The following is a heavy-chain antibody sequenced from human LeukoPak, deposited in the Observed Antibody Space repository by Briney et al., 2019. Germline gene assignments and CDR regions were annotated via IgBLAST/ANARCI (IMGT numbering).Heavy chain of an antibody. J-gene: IGHJ2*01. V-gene: IGHV4-59*02. Sequence: SETLSLTCSVSGGSVDINYWSWIRQPPGKGLEWIGYTYYNGRTDYNPSLRSRATVLVDASNNQFSLRLSSVTTADTAVYFCARTSGSSTVWYFDLWGRGTLVTVSS. D-gene: IGHD1-26*01. CDR1: GGSVDINY. CDR2: TYYNGRT. CDR3: ARTSGSSTVWYFDL.